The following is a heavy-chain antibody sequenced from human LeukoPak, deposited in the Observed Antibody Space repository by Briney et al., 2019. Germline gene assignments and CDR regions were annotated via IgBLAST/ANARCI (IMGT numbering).Heavy chain of an antibody. CDR1: GYTFTSCG. D-gene: IGHD1-7*01. CDR2: ISAYNGNT. CDR3: ARDYFATGTTSGFDP. J-gene: IGHJ5*02. Sequence: ASVKVSCKASGYTFTSCGISWVRQAPGQGLEWMGWISAYNGNTNYAQKLQGRVTMTTDTSTSTAYMELRSLRSDDTAVYYCARDYFATGTTSGFDPWGQGTLVTVSS. V-gene: IGHV1-18*01.